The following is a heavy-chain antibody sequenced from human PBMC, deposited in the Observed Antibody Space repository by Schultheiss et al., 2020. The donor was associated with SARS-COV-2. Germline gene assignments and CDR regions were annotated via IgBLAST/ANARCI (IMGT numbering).Heavy chain of an antibody. D-gene: IGHD6-19*01. Sequence: GGSLRLSCAASGFTFSSYSMNWVRQAPGKGLEWVSSISSSSSYIYYADSVKGRFTISRDNAKNSLYLQMNSLRVEDTAVYYCARLGSGWYLSDYWGQGTLVTVAS. CDR3: ARLGSGWYLSDY. J-gene: IGHJ4*02. CDR1: GFTFSSYS. V-gene: IGHV3-21*01. CDR2: ISSSSSYI.